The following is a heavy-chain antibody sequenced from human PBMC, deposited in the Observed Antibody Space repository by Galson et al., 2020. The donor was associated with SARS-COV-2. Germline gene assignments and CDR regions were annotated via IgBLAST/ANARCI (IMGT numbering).Heavy chain of an antibody. D-gene: IGHD6-13*01. CDR3: ARERYSSSWDYYGMDV. V-gene: IGHV4-59*01. CDR2: IYYRGST. Sequence: ETLSLTCTVSGGSISSYYWSWIRQPPGKGLEWIGNIYYRGSTNYNPSLKSRVTISVDTSKNHFSLKVSSVTAADTAVYYCARERYSSSWDYYGMDVWGQGTTVTVSS. CDR1: GGSISSYY. J-gene: IGHJ6*02.